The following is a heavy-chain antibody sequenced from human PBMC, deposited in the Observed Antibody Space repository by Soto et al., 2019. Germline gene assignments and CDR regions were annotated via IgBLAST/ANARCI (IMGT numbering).Heavy chain of an antibody. J-gene: IGHJ4*02. D-gene: IGHD2-21*01. CDR2: ISGSGGST. CDR3: AKGSHIVVDDFDY. V-gene: IGHV3-23*01. CDR1: VFTFSSYA. Sequence: GSLRLSGAASVFTFSSYAMSWVRQAPGKGLEWVSAISGSGGSTYYADSVKGRFTISRDNSKNTLYLQMNSLRAEDTAVYYCAKGSHIVVDDFDYWGQGTLVTVSS.